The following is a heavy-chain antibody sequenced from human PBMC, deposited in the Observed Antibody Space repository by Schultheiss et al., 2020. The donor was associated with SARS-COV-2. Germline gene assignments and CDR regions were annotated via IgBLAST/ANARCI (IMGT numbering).Heavy chain of an antibody. CDR3: ARVPPGTTPSVDDY. CDR2: ISSSSSYI. Sequence: GGSLRLSCAASGFTFSSYSMNWVRQAPGKGLELVSSISSSSSYIYYADSVKGRFTISRDNAKNSLYLQMNSLRAEDTAVYYCARVPPGTTPSVDDYWGQGTLVTVSS. CDR1: GFTFSSYS. J-gene: IGHJ4*02. D-gene: IGHD1-7*01. V-gene: IGHV3-21*01.